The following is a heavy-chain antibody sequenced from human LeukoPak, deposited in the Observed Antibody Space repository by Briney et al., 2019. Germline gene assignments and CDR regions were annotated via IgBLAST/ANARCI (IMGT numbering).Heavy chain of an antibody. J-gene: IGHJ4*02. CDR2: IKQDGSDK. Sequence: GGSLRLSCAASGFTFSGYWMSWVRQAPGKGLEWVANIKQDGSDKNYVDSVKGRFTISRDNAKNSLYLQMNSLRVEDTAVYYCAKETGIYPPIDYWGQGTLVTVSS. CDR3: AKETGIYPPIDY. D-gene: IGHD1-26*01. CDR1: GFTFSGYW. V-gene: IGHV3-7*01.